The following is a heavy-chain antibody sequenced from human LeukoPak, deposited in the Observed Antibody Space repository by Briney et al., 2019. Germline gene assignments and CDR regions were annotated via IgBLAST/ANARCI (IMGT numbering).Heavy chain of an antibody. J-gene: IGHJ3*01. CDR3: ARDSLTATGTAADL. CDR1: GFTVSSNY. D-gene: IGHD1-1*01. Sequence: GGSLRLSCAASGFTVSSNYITWVRQAPGKGLEWVPIIHAGGGTDYVDSVRGRFTISRDNAKNTVVLQMKSLRAEDTAVYYCARDSLTATGTAADLWGHGTMVTVSS. V-gene: IGHV3-53*01. CDR2: IHAGGGT.